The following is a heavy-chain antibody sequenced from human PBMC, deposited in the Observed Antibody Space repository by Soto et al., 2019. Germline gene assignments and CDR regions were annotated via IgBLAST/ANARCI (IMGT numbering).Heavy chain of an antibody. D-gene: IGHD5-12*01. CDR2: MRNKANSYST. CDR1: GFTFSDHY. V-gene: IGHV3-72*01. CDR3: ARIRLGRYDFTYFDY. Sequence: EVQLVESGGGLVQPGGSLRLSCAASGFTFSDHYVDWVRQAPVKVLEWVARMRNKANSYSTEYAASGKGRFTISRDESKNLGYLQMSSLKSEDTAVYYCARIRLGRYDFTYFDYWGQGTLVTVSS. J-gene: IGHJ4*02.